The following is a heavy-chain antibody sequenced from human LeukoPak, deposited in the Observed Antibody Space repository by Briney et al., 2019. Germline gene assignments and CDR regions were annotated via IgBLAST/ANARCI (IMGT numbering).Heavy chain of an antibody. V-gene: IGHV3-23*01. Sequence: PGGSLRLSCAASGFTFSSYAMSWVRQAPGKGLEWVSTISGSGGGTYYADSVKGRFTISRDKSKNTLYLQMNSLRAEDTAAYYCAKDWAIAAPFYYFDYWGQGTLVTVSS. CDR3: AKDWAIAAPFYYFDY. J-gene: IGHJ4*02. CDR1: GFTFSSYA. D-gene: IGHD6-13*01. CDR2: ISGSGGGT.